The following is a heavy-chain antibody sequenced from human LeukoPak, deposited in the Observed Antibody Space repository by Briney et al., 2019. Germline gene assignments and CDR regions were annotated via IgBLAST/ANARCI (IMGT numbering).Heavy chain of an antibody. Sequence: PGGSLRLSCAASGFTFSSYWMSWVRQAPGKGLEWVANIKQDGSEKYYVDSVKGRFTISRDNAKNSLYLQMNSLRAEDTAVYYCAREGLPPIHGAVTIYDFDYWGQGTLVTVSS. J-gene: IGHJ4*02. CDR1: GFTFSSYW. CDR2: IKQDGSEK. CDR3: AREGLPPIHGAVTIYDFDY. D-gene: IGHD4-17*01. V-gene: IGHV3-7*01.